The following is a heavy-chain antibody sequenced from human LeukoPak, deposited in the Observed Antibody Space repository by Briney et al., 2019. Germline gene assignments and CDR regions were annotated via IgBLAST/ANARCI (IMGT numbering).Heavy chain of an antibody. Sequence: SETLPLTCAVYGGSLSGYYWSWIRQPPGKGLEWIGEINHSGSTNYNPSLKSRVTISVDTSKNQFSLKLSSVTAADTAVYYCARLDIVVVPAARDYYYYMDVWGRGTTVTVSS. CDR3: ARLDIVVVPAARDYYYYMDV. V-gene: IGHV4-34*01. J-gene: IGHJ6*03. D-gene: IGHD2-2*03. CDR2: INHSGST. CDR1: GGSLSGYY.